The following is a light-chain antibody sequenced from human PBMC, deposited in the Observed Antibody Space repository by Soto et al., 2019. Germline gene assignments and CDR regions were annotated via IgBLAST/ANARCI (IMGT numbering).Light chain of an antibody. J-gene: IGKJ1*01. Sequence: DLRMTQSPSALSASVGDRVTMTCRASQNIRKFLNWYQQRPGKAPKILIYGASTLQSGVPSRFSGSGSGTDFTLTISSLQPEDFATYYCQQSYSTPWTFGQGTMVDIK. CDR3: QQSYSTPWT. V-gene: IGKV1-39*01. CDR1: QNIRKF. CDR2: GAS.